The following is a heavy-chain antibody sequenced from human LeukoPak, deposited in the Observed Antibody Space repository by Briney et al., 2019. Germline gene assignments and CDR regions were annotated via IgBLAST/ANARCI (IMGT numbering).Heavy chain of an antibody. D-gene: IGHD2-2*01. V-gene: IGHV6-1*01. J-gene: IGHJ5*02. CDR3: ARRLTQYDCFDP. CDR1: GDSVSSNSVT. CDR2: TYYRSTWYN. Sequence: SQTLSLTCAISGDSVSSNSVTWNWIRQSPSRGLESLVRTYYRSTWYNDYAVSVRGRITVNPDTSKNQFSLHLNSVTPEDTAVYYCARRLTQYDCFDPWGQGILVTVYS.